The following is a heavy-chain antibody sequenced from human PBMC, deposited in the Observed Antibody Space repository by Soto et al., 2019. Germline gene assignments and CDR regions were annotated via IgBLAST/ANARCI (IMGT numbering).Heavy chain of an antibody. V-gene: IGHV4-31*01. J-gene: IGHJ5*02. CDR3: AGSINP. CDR1: GGSISSGGYY. Sequence: QVQLQESGPGLVKPSQTLSLTCTVSGGSISSGGYYWSWIRQHPGKGLEWIGYIYYSGSTYYNPPTKSLVTISLYTSKSQFPLTLSSVTAEDTAVYYCAGSINPWGQGTLVHVSS. CDR2: IYYSGST. D-gene: IGHD6-6*01.